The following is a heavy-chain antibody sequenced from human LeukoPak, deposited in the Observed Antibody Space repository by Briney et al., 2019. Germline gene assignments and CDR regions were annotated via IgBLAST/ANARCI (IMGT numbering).Heavy chain of an antibody. V-gene: IGHV2-5*02. J-gene: IGHJ4*02. D-gene: IGHD5/OR15-5a*01. CDR1: GFSLSTSGVG. CDR2: ISWDDDK. CDR3: AHRSGRNSVYDY. Sequence: SGPTLVKPTQTLTLTCTFSGFSLSTSGVGVGWIRQPPGKALEWLALISWDDDKRYSPSLKSRLTITKDTSKNQVVLTMTNLDPVDAATYYCAHRSGRNSVYDYWGQGTLVTVSS.